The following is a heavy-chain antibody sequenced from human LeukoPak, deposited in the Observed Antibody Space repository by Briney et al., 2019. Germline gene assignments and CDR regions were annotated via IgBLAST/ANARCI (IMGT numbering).Heavy chain of an antibody. CDR3: ARAIAAAGYFDY. CDR2: IYHSGST. D-gene: IGHD6-13*01. V-gene: IGHV4-4*02. CDR1: GGSISSSNW. J-gene: IGHJ4*02. Sequence: SETLSLTCAVSGGSISSSNWWSWVRQPPGKGLEWIGEIYHSGSTNYNPSLKSRDTISVDKSKNQFSLKLSSVTAADTAVYYCARAIAAAGYFDYWGQGTLVTVSS.